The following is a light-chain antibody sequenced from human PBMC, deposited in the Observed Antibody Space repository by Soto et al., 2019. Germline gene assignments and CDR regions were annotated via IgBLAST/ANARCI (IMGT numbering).Light chain of an antibody. CDR2: GNT. V-gene: IGLV1-40*01. Sequence: QSVLTQPPSVSGAPGQRVTISCTASSSNIGAGYDVHWYQQLPGTAPKLLIYGNTNRPSGVPDRFSGSKSGTSAFLAITGLQAEDEADYYCQSYDSSLSAWVFGGGTKLTV. CDR3: QSYDSSLSAWV. CDR1: SSNIGAGYD. J-gene: IGLJ3*02.